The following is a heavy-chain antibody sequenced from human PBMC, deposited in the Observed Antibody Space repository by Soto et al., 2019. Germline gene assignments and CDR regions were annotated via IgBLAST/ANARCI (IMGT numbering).Heavy chain of an antibody. Sequence: GGSLRLSCAASGFTFSSYSMNWVRQAPGKGLEWVANIKHDGSEKYYVDSVKGRFTISRDNAKNSLYLQMNSLRAEDTAVYYCARVYYYYYYMDVWGKGTTVTVS. CDR3: ARVYYYYYYMDV. CDR1: GFTFSSYS. J-gene: IGHJ6*03. CDR2: IKHDGSEK. V-gene: IGHV3-7*01.